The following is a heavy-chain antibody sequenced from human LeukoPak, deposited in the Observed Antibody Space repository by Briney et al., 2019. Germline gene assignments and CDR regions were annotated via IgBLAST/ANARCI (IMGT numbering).Heavy chain of an antibody. J-gene: IGHJ4*02. CDR2: INHSGST. CDR1: GGSFSGYY. CDR3: ASSRYYYGHFDN. V-gene: IGHV4-34*01. Sequence: SETLSLTCAVYGGSFSGYYWSWIRQPPGKGLEWIGEINHSGSTNYNPSLKSRVTISVDTFKNQFSLQLTSLTAADTAVYYCASSRYYYGHFDNWGQGILVTVSS. D-gene: IGHD3-10*01.